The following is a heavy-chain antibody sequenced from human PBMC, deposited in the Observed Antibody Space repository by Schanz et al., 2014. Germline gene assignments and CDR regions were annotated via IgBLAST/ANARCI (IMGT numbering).Heavy chain of an antibody. CDR1: GGSISNYY. V-gene: IGHV4-59*08. J-gene: IGHJ3*02. CDR3: ARHVLPYDAFDI. Sequence: QVQLQESGPGLVKPSGTLSLTCVVSGGSISNYYWTWIRQPPGKRLEWIGYIYYSGSTKYNPSLKSRVTMSVDTSKKQFSLRLSSVSAADTAVYYCARHVLPYDAFDIWGQGTVVTVSS. CDR2: IYYSGST.